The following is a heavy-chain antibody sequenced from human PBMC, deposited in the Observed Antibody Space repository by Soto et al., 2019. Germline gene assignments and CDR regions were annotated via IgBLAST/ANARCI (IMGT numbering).Heavy chain of an antibody. J-gene: IGHJ6*03. V-gene: IGHV4-59*08. D-gene: IGHD3-22*01. Sequence: SETLSLTCTVSGGSISSYYWSWIRTPPGKGLEWIGNIYYSGSTNYNPSLNSRVTISVDTSKNQFSLKLRSLTAADTTVYYFTRQRGLVFIYHYVDGWGKGTTVTVSS. CDR3: TRQRGLVFIYHYVDG. CDR1: GGSISSYY. CDR2: IYYSGST.